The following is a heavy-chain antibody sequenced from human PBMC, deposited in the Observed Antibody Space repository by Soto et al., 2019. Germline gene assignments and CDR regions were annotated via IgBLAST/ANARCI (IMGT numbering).Heavy chain of an antibody. CDR1: GLTFGSRA. CDR3: ARGSTDSYPGSRIFDF. CDR2: ITDTGGDA. Sequence: GGSLRLSCVASGLTFGSRAMSWVRQAPGEGLQWVSTITDTGGDAKYADSVRGRFVISRDNSKKTLYPQMTSLTAEDSAMYFCARGSTDSYPGSRIFDFWGRGTLVTV. D-gene: IGHD3-10*01. V-gene: IGHV3-23*01. J-gene: IGHJ4*02.